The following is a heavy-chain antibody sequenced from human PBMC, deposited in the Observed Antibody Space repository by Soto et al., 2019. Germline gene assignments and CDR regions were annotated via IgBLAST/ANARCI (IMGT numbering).Heavy chain of an antibody. D-gene: IGHD6-13*01. CDR1: GFTFISNA. J-gene: IGHJ5*02. Sequence: GGSLRLSCAVGGFTFISNAIRWGRQAPGKWLEWVAVISYDGSNKYYADSVKGRFTISRDNSKNTLYLQMNSLRAEDTAVYYCARDSASWVPRGIAAAGPRFDPWGQGTLVTVSS. CDR2: ISYDGSNK. CDR3: ARDSASWVPRGIAAAGPRFDP. V-gene: IGHV3-30-3*01.